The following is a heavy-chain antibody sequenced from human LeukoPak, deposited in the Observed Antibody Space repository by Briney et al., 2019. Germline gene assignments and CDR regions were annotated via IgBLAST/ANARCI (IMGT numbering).Heavy chain of an antibody. CDR2: ISYDGSNK. CDR3: ARGGPRISYYGMDV. J-gene: IGHJ6*04. D-gene: IGHD1-14*01. CDR1: GFTFSSYA. Sequence: GGSLTLSCAASGFTFSSYAMHWVRQAPGKGLEWVAVISYDGSNKYYADSVKGRFTISRDNSKNTLYLQMSSLRAEDTAVYYCARGGPRISYYGMDVWGKGTTVTVSS. V-gene: IGHV3-30*14.